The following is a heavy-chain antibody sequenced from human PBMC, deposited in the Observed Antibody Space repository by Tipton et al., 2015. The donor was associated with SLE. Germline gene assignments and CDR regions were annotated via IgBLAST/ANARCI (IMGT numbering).Heavy chain of an antibody. CDR1: GGSISSYY. J-gene: IGHJ4*02. V-gene: IGHV4-59*12. D-gene: IGHD1/OR15-1a*01. CDR2: IYYSGST. CDR3: ARGGTGRHDY. Sequence: TLSLTFTVSGGSISSYYWSWIRQPPGKGLEWIGYIYYSGSTNYNPSLKSRVTMSVDTSKNQFSLKLSSVTAADTAVYYCARGGTGRHDYWGQGTLVTVSS.